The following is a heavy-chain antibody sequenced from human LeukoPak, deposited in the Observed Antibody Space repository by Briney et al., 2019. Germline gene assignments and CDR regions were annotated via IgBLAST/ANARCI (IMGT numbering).Heavy chain of an antibody. CDR2: ISTYNGDT. D-gene: IGHD6-13*01. V-gene: IGHV1-18*01. CDR1: GYTFPNYG. Sequence: ASVKVSCKASGYTFPNYGISWVRQAPGQGLEWMGWISTYNGDTNYAQKLQGRVTMTTDTSTNTAYMELRSLRSDDTAVYYCASDHLSIEATGTRYWGQGTLVTVSS. CDR3: ASDHLSIEATGTRY. J-gene: IGHJ4*02.